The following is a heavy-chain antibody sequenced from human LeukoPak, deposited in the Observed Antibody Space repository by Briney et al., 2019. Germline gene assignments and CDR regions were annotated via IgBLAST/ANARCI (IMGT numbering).Heavy chain of an antibody. CDR3: PKRPSDYGDYVSYFDY. Sequence: GGSLRLSCAASGFTFSNFAMSWVRQAPGKGLERVAAISGRGGSTYYADSVKGRFTLSSDNSVDAPNLQMNGLKADVRAVHHCPKRPSDYGDYVSYFDYWGQGTLVTVSS. CDR2: ISGRGGST. J-gene: IGHJ4*02. V-gene: IGHV3-23*01. CDR1: GFTFSNFA. D-gene: IGHD4-17*01.